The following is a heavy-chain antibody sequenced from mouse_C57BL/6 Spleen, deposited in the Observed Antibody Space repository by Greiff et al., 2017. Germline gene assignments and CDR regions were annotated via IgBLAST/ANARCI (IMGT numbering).Heavy chain of an antibody. V-gene: IGHV1-66*01. J-gene: IGHJ1*03. Sequence: VKLMESGPELVKPGASVKISCKASGYSFTSYYIHWVKQRPGQGLEWIGWIYPGSGNTKYNEKFKGKATLTADTSSSTAYMQLSSLTSEDSAVYYCARSGYYGSHWYFDVWGTGTTVTVSS. CDR3: ARSGYYGSHWYFDV. CDR1: GYSFTSYY. D-gene: IGHD1-1*01. CDR2: IYPGSGNT.